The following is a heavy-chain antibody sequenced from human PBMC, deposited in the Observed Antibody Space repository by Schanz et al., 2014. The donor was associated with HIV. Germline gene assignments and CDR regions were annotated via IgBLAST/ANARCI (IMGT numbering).Heavy chain of an antibody. D-gene: IGHD3-3*01. CDR1: GGTFSSHG. CDR2: IIPIFGRS. J-gene: IGHJ4*02. Sequence: QVQLVQSGAEVKKPGSSLKISCKASGGTFSSHGIGWVRQAPGQGLEWIGGIIPIFGRSDYAQRFQGRVTITADDSTNTAYMELRSLRSEDTAIYFCVTERRTSIFGPLITVEHWGQGTLLTVSS. CDR3: VTERRTSIFGPLITVEH. V-gene: IGHV1-69*01.